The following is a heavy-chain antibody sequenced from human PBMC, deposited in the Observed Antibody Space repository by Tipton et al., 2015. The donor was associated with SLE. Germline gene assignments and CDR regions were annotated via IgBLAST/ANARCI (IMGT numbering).Heavy chain of an antibody. J-gene: IGHJ4*02. CDR2: IYRNGHI. Sequence: LRLSCTVSGGSINNYYWGWIRQSPGKGLQWIGYIYRNGHIASNPSLASRATMSIDTSRNQFSLKLRSATAADTAVYYCARAFRDGYNYPTTRFDSWGQGNLVTVSS. V-gene: IGHV4-59*13. CDR3: ARAFRDGYNYPTTRFDS. CDR1: GGSINNYY. D-gene: IGHD5-24*01.